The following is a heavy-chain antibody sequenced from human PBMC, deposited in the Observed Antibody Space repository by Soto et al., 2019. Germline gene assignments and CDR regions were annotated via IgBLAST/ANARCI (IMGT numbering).Heavy chain of an antibody. CDR2: TYSGGSS. CDR1: GLNVSSNS. Sequence: EVQLVESGGGLVQPGGSLRVSCAASGLNVSSNSMNWVRQAPGRGLEWVSITYSGGSSYYADSVKGRFTISRDNSKNTLFLQMNSLRAEDTAVYYCARAGADSSANMDVWGKGTTVTVSS. D-gene: IGHD6-25*01. V-gene: IGHV3-66*01. CDR3: ARAGADSSANMDV. J-gene: IGHJ6*03.